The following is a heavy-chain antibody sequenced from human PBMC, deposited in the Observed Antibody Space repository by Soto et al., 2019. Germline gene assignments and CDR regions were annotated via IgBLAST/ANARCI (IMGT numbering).Heavy chain of an antibody. CDR2: ISWDGGST. D-gene: IGHD6-13*01. CDR1: GFTFDDYT. CDR3: AKDPGPTIAAAGDNWFDP. V-gene: IGHV3-43*01. J-gene: IGHJ5*02. Sequence: PGGSLRLSCAASGFTFDDYTMHWVRQAPGKGLEWVSLISWDGGSTYYADSVKGRFTISRDNSKNSLYLQMNSLRTEDTALFYCAKDPGPTIAAAGDNWFDPWGRGTLVTVSS.